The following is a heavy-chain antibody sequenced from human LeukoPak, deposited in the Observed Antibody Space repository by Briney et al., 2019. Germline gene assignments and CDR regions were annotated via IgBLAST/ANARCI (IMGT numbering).Heavy chain of an antibody. D-gene: IGHD6-6*01. CDR1: GFTFDDYG. CDR3: GGSSSPDAFDI. V-gene: IGHV3-20*04. Sequence: GGSLRLSCAASGFTFDDYGMSWVRQAPGKGLEWVSGINWNGGSTGYADSVKGRFTISRDNAKNSLYLQMNSLRAEDTALYYCGGSSSPDAFDIWGQGTMVTVSS. J-gene: IGHJ3*02. CDR2: INWNGGST.